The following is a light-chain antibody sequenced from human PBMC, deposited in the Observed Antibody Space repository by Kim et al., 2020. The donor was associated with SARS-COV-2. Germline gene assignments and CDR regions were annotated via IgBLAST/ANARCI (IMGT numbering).Light chain of an antibody. J-gene: IGKJ1*01. V-gene: IGKV3-20*01. Sequence: SPGDRATLSCRASQSGSSTYLAWFQQKPGQAPRLLIYGVSSRATGIPDRFSGSGSGTDFTLTISRLEPEDFAVYYCQQYGSSPLTFGQGTKVDIK. CDR3: QQYGSSPLT. CDR2: GVS. CDR1: QSGSSTY.